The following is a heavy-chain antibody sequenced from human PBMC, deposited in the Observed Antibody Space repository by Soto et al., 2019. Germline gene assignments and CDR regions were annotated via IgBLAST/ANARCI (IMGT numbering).Heavy chain of an antibody. D-gene: IGHD5-18*01. CDR1: GYTFTSYD. V-gene: IGHV1-8*01. CDR2: MNPNSGNT. J-gene: IGHJ6*02. CDR3: ARGRGGYSYGYLTDYYYYGMDV. Sequence: PSVKVSCEASGYTFTSYDINWVRQATGQGLEWMGWMNPNSGNTGYAQKFQGRVTMTRNTSISIAYMELSSLRSEDTAVYYCARGRGGYSYGYLTDYYYYGMDVWGQGTTVTVSS.